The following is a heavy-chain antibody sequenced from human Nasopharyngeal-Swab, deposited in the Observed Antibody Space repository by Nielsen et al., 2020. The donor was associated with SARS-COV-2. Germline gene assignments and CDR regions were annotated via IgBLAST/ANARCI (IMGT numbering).Heavy chain of an antibody. J-gene: IGHJ4*02. V-gene: IGHV3-73*01. CDR1: GFIFSASA. CDR3: TTDFYFDY. CDR2: IGDKDHNYAT. Sequence: GESLKISCSASGFIFSASAIHWVRQASGKGLEWVGSIGDKDHNYATTYGASVQGRFTISRDESKNTAFLQMDSLKTEDTALYYCTTDFYFDYWGQGTLVTVSS.